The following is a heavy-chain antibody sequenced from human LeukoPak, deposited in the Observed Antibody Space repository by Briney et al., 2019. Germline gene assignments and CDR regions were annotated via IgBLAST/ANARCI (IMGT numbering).Heavy chain of an antibody. V-gene: IGHV3-23*01. CDR1: GFSFSSYG. D-gene: IGHD2-15*01. J-gene: IGHJ4*02. Sequence: GGSLRLSCAASGFSFSSYGMNWVRQAPGKGLEWVSAISGSGGSTYYADSVKGRFTISRDNSKNTLSLHLNSLRSEDTAVYYCARYEYFDLWGQGTLVIVSS. CDR3: ARYEYFDL. CDR2: ISGSGGST.